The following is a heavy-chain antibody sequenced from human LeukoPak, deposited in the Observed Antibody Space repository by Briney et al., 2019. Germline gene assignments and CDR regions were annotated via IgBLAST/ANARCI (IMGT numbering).Heavy chain of an antibody. CDR1: GGSISSYY. Sequence: SETLSLTCTVSGGSISSYYWSWIRQPPGKGLEWIGYIYYSGSTNYNPSLKSRVTISVDTSKSQFSLKLSSVTAADTAVYYCARTPDSYRRNHYYYGMDVWGQGTTVTVSS. CDR2: IYYSGST. J-gene: IGHJ6*02. CDR3: ARTPDSYRRNHYYYGMDV. V-gene: IGHV4-59*01. D-gene: IGHD3-16*02.